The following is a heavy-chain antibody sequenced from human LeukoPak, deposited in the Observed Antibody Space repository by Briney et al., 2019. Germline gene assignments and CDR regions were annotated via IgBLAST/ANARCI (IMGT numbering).Heavy chain of an antibody. Sequence: GASVKVSCKASGYTFIGYYMHWERQAPGQGLEWMGWINPNSGGTNYAQKFQGRVTMTRDTSISIGYMELSRLRSDDTAVYYCANTIAAREIDYWGQGTLVTVSS. CDR1: GYTFIGYY. J-gene: IGHJ4*02. CDR2: INPNSGGT. D-gene: IGHD6-13*01. V-gene: IGHV1-2*02. CDR3: ANTIAAREIDY.